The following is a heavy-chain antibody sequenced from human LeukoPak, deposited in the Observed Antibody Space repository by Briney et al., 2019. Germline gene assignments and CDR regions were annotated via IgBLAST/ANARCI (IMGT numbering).Heavy chain of an antibody. CDR1: GYTFTSYA. J-gene: IGHJ3*02. Sequence: ASVKVSCKASGYTFTSYAMHWVRQAPGQRLEWMGWINAGNGNTKYSQKFQGRVTITRDTSASTAYMELSSLRSEDTAVYYCARVPYGSGMAYIWGQGTMVTVSS. V-gene: IGHV1-3*01. CDR2: INAGNGNT. D-gene: IGHD3-10*01. CDR3: ARVPYGSGMAYI.